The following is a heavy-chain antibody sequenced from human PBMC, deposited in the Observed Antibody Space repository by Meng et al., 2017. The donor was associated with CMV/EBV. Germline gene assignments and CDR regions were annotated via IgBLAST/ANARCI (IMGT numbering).Heavy chain of an antibody. J-gene: IGHJ4*02. V-gene: IGHV1-8*01. Sequence: ASVKVSCKASGYTFTSYDINWVRQATGQGLEWMGWMNPNSGNTGYAQKFQGRVTMTRNTSISTAYMELSSLRSEDTAVYYCARWLAATPEWGFDYWGQGTLVTVSS. CDR1: GYTFTSYD. CDR3: ARWLAATPEWGFDY. D-gene: IGHD2-15*01. CDR2: MNPNSGNT.